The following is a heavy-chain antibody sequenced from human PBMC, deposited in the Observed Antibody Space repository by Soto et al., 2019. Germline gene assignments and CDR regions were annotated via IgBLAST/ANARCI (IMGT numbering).Heavy chain of an antibody. V-gene: IGHV4-59*02. CDR2: IXXSXXX. J-gene: IGHJ4*02. D-gene: IGHD6-19*01. CDR3: ARALGVGVAPIDY. Sequence: PSETRSLTGTVSGGSVTGFYWSWIRQHPGKGLXGIXVIXXSXXXXXPXXRKSRVTISVDTSKSQISLRLTSVTAADTAVYFCARALGVGVAPIDYGGQGTLLTASS. CDR1: GGSVTGFY.